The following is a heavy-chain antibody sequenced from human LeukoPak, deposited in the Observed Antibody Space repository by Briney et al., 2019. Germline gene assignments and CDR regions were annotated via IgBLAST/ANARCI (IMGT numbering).Heavy chain of an antibody. V-gene: IGHV3-21*01. CDR1: GFTFSSYS. CDR2: ISSSSSYI. CDR3: ARSKDTFGGVIVIQTFDY. D-gene: IGHD3-16*02. J-gene: IGHJ4*02. Sequence: KPGGSLRLSCAASGFTFSSYSMNWVRQAPGKGLEWVSSISSSSSYIYYADSVKGRFTIFRDNAKNSLYLQMNSLRAEDTAVYYCARSKDTFGGVIVIQTFDYWGQGTLVTVSS.